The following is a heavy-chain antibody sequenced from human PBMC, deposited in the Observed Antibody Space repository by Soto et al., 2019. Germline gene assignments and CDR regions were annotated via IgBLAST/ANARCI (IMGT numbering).Heavy chain of an antibody. D-gene: IGHD3-3*01. CDR3: AARVAQDY. V-gene: IGHV3-23*01. CDR2: ISDSGGNI. J-gene: IGHJ4*02. CDR1: GFTFSSYA. Sequence: PGGSLRLSCVASGFTFSSYAMNWVRQAPGKGLEWVSAISDSGGNIYYADSVKGRFTISRDNSKNTLYLQMNSLRAEDTAVYYCAARVAQDYWGQGTLVTVSS.